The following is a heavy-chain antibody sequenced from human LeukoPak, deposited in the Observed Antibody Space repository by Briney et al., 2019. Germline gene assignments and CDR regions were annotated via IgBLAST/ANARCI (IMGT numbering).Heavy chain of an antibody. D-gene: IGHD2-2*01. Sequence: GGSLRLSCAASGFTVSSNYMSWVRQAPGKGLEWVSVIYSGGSTYHADSVKGRVTISRDNSKNTLYLQMNSLRAEDTAVYYCARHQRYCSSTSCSSEWFDPWGQGTLVTVSS. CDR1: GFTVSSNY. CDR3: ARHQRYCSSTSCSSEWFDP. CDR2: IYSGGST. J-gene: IGHJ5*02. V-gene: IGHV3-53*01.